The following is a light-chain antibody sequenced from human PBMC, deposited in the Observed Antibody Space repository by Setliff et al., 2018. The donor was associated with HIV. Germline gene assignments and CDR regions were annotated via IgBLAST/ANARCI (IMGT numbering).Light chain of an antibody. CDR2: DNS. J-gene: IGLJ1*01. CDR1: NIESKS. Sequence: SYELTQPPSVSVAPGKTARITCGVNNIESKSVHWYQQKPGQAPVLVVYDNSDRPSGIPERFSGSNSGNTATLTISRVEAGGEADYYCQVWDSSSDHHVFGTGTKVTVL. V-gene: IGLV3-21*03. CDR3: QVWDSSSDHHV.